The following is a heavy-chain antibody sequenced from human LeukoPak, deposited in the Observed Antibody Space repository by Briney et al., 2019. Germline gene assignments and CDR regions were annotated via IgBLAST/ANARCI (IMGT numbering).Heavy chain of an antibody. D-gene: IGHD5-18*01. J-gene: IGHJ4*02. Sequence: SETLSLTCALSDYSISRGYYWGWIRPPPGTGLEWSGSIYHSGSTYYNPSLKSRVTISVDTSQNQFSLKLSSVTAADTAVYYCARSKPLGYDFWGQGTLVTVSS. V-gene: IGHV4-38-2*01. CDR3: ARSKPLGYDF. CDR2: IYHSGST. CDR1: DYSISRGYY.